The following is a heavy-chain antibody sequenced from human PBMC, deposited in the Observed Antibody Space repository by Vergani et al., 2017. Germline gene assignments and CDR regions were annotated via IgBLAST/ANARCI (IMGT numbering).Heavy chain of an antibody. J-gene: IGHJ4*02. V-gene: IGHV3-33*06. D-gene: IGHD6-19*01. Sequence: QVQLVESGGGVVQPGRSLRLSCAASGFTFSSYGMHWVRQAPGKGLEWVAVIWYDGSNKYYADSVKGRFTISRDNSKNTLYLQMNSLRAEDTAVYYCAKDSSVYSSGYFDYWGQGTLVTVSS. CDR3: AKDSSVYSSGYFDY. CDR2: IWYDGSNK. CDR1: GFTFSSYG.